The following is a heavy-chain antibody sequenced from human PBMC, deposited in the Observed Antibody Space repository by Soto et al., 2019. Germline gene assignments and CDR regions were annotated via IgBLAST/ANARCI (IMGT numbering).Heavy chain of an antibody. Sequence: SETLSLTCTVSGGSISSGEYYWTWIRQPPGKGLEWIGYISYSGSTHYSPSLKSRVSITVDTSKNQFSLNSLRPEDTALYYCAKDHYGSAIYGMDVWGQGTTVTVSS. CDR3: AKDHYGSAIYGMDV. J-gene: IGHJ6*02. CDR1: GGSISSGEYY. V-gene: IGHV4-30-4*02. CDR2: ISYSGST. D-gene: IGHD3-10*01.